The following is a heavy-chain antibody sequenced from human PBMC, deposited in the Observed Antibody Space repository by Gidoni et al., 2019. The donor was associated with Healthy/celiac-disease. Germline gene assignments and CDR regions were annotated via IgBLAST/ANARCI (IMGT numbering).Heavy chain of an antibody. CDR2: ISYDGSNK. Sequence: QVQLVEAGGGVVPPGRYRRLSCAASGFTFSSDAMHWVRQAPGKGLEWVAVISYDGSNKYYADSVKGRFTISRDNSKNTLYLQMNSLRAEDTAVYYCARDDSSGQYFDIWGQGTMVTVSS. J-gene: IGHJ3*02. V-gene: IGHV3-30-3*01. CDR3: ARDDSSGQYFDI. D-gene: IGHD3-22*01. CDR1: GFTFSSDA.